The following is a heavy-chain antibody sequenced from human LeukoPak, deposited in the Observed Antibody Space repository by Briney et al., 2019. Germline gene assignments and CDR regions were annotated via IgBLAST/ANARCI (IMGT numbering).Heavy chain of an antibody. D-gene: IGHD5-18*01. J-gene: IGHJ4*02. V-gene: IGHV3-9*01. CDR1: GFTFDDYA. CDR2: ISWNSGSI. CDR3: AKARGYSYGSDFDY. Sequence: GRSLRLSCAASGFTFDDYAMPWVRQAPGKGLEWVSGISWNSGSIGYADSVKGRFTISRDNAKNSLYLQMNSLRAEDTALYYCAKARGYSYGSDFDYWGQGTLVTVSS.